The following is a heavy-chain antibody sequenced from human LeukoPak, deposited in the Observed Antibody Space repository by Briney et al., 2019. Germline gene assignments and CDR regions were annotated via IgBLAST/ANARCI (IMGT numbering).Heavy chain of an antibody. CDR3: AIKYLAVAGGGSDFDY. V-gene: IGHV1-18*01. CDR2: ISAYNGNT. J-gene: IGHJ4*02. CDR1: GYTFTSYG. Sequence: ASVKVSCKASGYTFTSYGISLVRQATGQGLEWMGWISAYNGNTNYAQKLQGRVTMTTDTSTSTAYMELRSLRSDDTAVYYCAIKYLAVAGGGSDFDYWGQGTLVTVSS. D-gene: IGHD6-19*01.